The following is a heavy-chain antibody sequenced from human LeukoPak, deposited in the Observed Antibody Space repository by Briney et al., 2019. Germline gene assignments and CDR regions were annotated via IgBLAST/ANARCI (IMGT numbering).Heavy chain of an antibody. V-gene: IGHV4-38-2*01. CDR3: ARAGWIITSAIDY. CDR1: GYSISRGYF. CDR2: IYHTGRA. D-gene: IGHD1-20*01. Sequence: SETLSLTCGVSGYSISRGYFWAWVRHSPGKGLEWIATIYHTGRAYYNPSLESRVTISADTSKSEFSLNLKSVTAADTAVYFCARAGWIITSAIDYWGQGTLVTVSS. J-gene: IGHJ4*02.